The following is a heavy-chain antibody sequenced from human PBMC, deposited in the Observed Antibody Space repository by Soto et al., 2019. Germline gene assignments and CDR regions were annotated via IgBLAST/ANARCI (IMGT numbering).Heavy chain of an antibody. J-gene: IGHJ5*02. CDR1: GDSISNYY. CDR2: MYYSASA. V-gene: IGHV4-59*01. D-gene: IGHD3-22*01. CDR3: ARAAPDYFDTSAYPGCFDP. Sequence: QVQLQESGPGLVKPSETLSLTCIVSGDSISNYYWTWVRQPPGKGLESIGYMYYSASANYNPSLKSRVTIFADTSKNPLSLKLTSVTAADTAVYFCARAAPDYFDTSAYPGCFDPWGQGTLVTVSS.